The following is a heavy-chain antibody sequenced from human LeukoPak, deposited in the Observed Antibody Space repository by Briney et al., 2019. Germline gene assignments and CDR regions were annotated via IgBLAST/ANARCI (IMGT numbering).Heavy chain of an antibody. CDR3: ARDSSGDWFDP. CDR2: IYYSGST. V-gene: IGHV4-59*01. J-gene: IGHJ5*02. D-gene: IGHD6-25*01. Sequence: SETLSLTCTVSGGSISSYYWSWIRQPPGKGLEWIGHIYYSGSTNYNPSLKSRVSISVDTSKNQFSLKLSSVTAADTAVYYCARDSSGDWFDPWGQGTLVTVSS. CDR1: GGSISSYY.